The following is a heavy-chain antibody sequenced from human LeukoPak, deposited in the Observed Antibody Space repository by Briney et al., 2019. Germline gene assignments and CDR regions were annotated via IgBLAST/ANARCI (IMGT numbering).Heavy chain of an antibody. CDR1: GFTFSSYG. Sequence: GGSLRLSCAASGFTFSSYGMHWVRQAPGKGLEWVAVIWYDGSNKYYADSVKGRFTGSRDNSKNTVYLQMNSLRTDDTAVYYCARGPLHGAFDYWGQGTLVTVSS. J-gene: IGHJ4*02. CDR3: ARGPLHGAFDY. D-gene: IGHD4-17*01. CDR2: IWYDGSNK. V-gene: IGHV3-33*01.